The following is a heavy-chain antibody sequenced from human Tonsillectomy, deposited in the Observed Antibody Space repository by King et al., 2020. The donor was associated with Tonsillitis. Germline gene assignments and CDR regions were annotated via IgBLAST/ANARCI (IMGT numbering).Heavy chain of an antibody. V-gene: IGHV3-48*02. J-gene: IGHJ5*02. CDR2: ISSSSSTI. D-gene: IGHD4-17*01. CDR3: ASAYYGDYRYWFDP. CDR1: GFTFSSYS. Sequence: EVQLVESGGGLVQPGGSLRLSCAASGFTFSSYSMNWVRQAPGKGLEWVSYISSSSSTIYYADSVKGRFTISRDNAKNSLYLQMNSLRDEDTAVYYCASAYYGDYRYWFDPWGQGTLVTVSS.